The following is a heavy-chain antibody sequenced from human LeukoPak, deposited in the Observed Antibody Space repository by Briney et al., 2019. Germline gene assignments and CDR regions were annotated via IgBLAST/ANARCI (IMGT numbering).Heavy chain of an antibody. D-gene: IGHD1-14*01. Sequence: GASVKVSCKASGYTFTGYYMHWVQRAPGQGLEWMGWINPNSGGTNYAQKFQGRVTMTWDTSISTAYMELSRLRSDDTAVYYCARAIITSQNIWGQGTLVTVSS. CDR2: INPNSGGT. V-gene: IGHV1-2*02. CDR3: ARAIITSQNI. CDR1: GYTFTGYY. J-gene: IGHJ4*02.